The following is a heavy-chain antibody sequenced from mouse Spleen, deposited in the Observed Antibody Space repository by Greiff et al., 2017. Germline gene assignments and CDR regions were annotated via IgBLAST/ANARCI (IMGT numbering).Heavy chain of an antibody. J-gene: IGHJ2*01. CDR1: GYTFTSYW. D-gene: IGHD2-4*01. CDR2: IYPGSGST. V-gene: IGHV1-55*01. Sequence: QVQLKQPGAELVKPGASVKMSCKASGYTFTSYWITWVKQRPGQGLEWIGDIYPGSGSTNYNEKFKSKATLTVDTSSSTAYMQLSSLTSEDSAVYYCARGGSGYDYALDYWGQGTTLTVSS. CDR3: ARGGSGYDYALDY.